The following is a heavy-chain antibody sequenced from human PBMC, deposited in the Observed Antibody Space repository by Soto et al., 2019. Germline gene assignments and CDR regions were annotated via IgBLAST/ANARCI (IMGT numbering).Heavy chain of an antibody. V-gene: IGHV3-74*01. CDR1: GFTFRSFW. J-gene: IGHJ4*02. Sequence: PGGSLRLSCAASGFTFRSFWMNWVRQVPGEGPMWVSRIDNDGASRHYADSVRGRFTISRDNAKNTLDLQMNSLRVEDSAIYYCVRHNWSLDYSGQGTPVPVSS. CDR3: VRHNWSLDY. CDR2: IDNDGASR.